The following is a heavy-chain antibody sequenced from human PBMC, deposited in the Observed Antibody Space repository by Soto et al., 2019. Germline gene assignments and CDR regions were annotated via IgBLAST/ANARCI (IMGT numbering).Heavy chain of an antibody. Sequence: EGQLVESGGGFVQPGGSLRLSCVVSGLTFSDSWMTWFRQAPGRGLEWVATIKYDGTAKYYVASVKGRFTVFRDNAKASLYLQMNSLRAEDSAVYYCARGGYRSWGQGTVVTVSS. CDR2: IKYDGTAK. CDR3: ARGGYRS. CDR1: GLTFSDSW. J-gene: IGHJ4*02. V-gene: IGHV3-7*04. D-gene: IGHD5-12*01.